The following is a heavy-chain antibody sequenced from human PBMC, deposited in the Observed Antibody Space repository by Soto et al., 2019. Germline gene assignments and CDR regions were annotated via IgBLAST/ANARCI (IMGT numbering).Heavy chain of an antibody. J-gene: IGHJ4*02. CDR3: ARAESVERITIFGVVIRTYYFDY. V-gene: IGHV4-34*01. CDR1: GGSFSGYY. D-gene: IGHD3-3*01. Sequence: SETLSLTCAVYGGSFSGYYWSWIRQPPGKGLEWIGEVNHSGSTNYNPSLKSRVTISVDTSKNQFSLKLSSVTAADTAVYYCARAESVERITIFGVVIRTYYFDYWGQGTLVTVSS. CDR2: VNHSGST.